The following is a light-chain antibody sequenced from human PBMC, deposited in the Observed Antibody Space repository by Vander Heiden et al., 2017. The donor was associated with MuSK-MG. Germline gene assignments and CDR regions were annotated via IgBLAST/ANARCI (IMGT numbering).Light chain of an antibody. CDR3: QQHSNWPLT. CDR1: QSVSSY. CDR2: DAS. J-gene: IGKJ4*01. V-gene: IGKV3-11*01. Sequence: DIVLTQSPATLSLSPGERATLSCRASQSVSSYLAWYQQKPGQAPRLLIYDASSRATGIPARFSGSGSGTDFTLTISSLEPEDFAVYCCQQHSNWPLTFGGGTKVELK.